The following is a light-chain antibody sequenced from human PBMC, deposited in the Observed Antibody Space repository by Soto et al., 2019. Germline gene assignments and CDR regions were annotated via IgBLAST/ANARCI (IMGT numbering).Light chain of an antibody. V-gene: IGLV2-23*01. CDR2: EGS. J-gene: IGLJ1*01. CDR1: SSDVGSYNL. CDR3: CSYAGSIPYV. Sequence: QSALTQPASVSGSPGQSITISCTGTSSDVGSYNLLSWYQQHPGKAPKLMIYEGSKRPSGVSNRFSGSKSGNTASLTISGLQAEDEADYYCCSYAGSIPYVFGTGTKLTVL.